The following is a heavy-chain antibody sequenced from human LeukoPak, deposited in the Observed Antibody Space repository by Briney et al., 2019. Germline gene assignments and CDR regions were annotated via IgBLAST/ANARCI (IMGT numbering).Heavy chain of an antibody. CDR3: ATFRYDSSGYLDY. D-gene: IGHD3-22*01. CDR1: GYSFTSYW. J-gene: IGHJ4*02. V-gene: IGHV5-10-1*01. CDR2: IDPSDSYT. Sequence: GEFLKISCKGSGYSFTSYWISWVRQMPGKGLEWMGRIDPSDSYTNYSPSFQGHVTISADKSISTAYLQWSSLKASDTAMYYCATFRYDSSGYLDYWGQGTLVTVSS.